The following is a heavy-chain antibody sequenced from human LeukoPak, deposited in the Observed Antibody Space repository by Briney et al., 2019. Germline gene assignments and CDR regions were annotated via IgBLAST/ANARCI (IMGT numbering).Heavy chain of an antibody. V-gene: IGHV3-23*01. D-gene: IGHD2-8*02. J-gene: IGHJ4*02. CDR3: AKDRGLYYFDY. Sequence: GGSLRLPCAASGFTFSSYAMSWVRQAPGKGLEWVSAISGSGGSTYYADSVKGRFTISRDNSKNTLYLQMNSLRAEDTAVYCCAKDRGLYYFDYWGQGTLVTVSS. CDR1: GFTFSSYA. CDR2: ISGSGGST.